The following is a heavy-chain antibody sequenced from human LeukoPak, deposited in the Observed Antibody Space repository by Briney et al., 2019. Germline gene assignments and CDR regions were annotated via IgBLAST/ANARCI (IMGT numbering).Heavy chain of an antibody. CDR2: IIPICGTA. CDR3: ARVHDYDIVGEYYYYYYMDV. D-gene: IGHD3-9*01. CDR1: GGTFSSYA. Sequence: RGSVKVSCKASGGTFSSYAISWVRQAPGQGLEWMGGIIPICGTANYAHKFQGRVTITGDDSTSTAYMELSSLRSENTAVYYCARVHDYDIVGEYYYYYYMDVWGKGTTVTVSS. V-gene: IGHV1-69*13. J-gene: IGHJ6*03.